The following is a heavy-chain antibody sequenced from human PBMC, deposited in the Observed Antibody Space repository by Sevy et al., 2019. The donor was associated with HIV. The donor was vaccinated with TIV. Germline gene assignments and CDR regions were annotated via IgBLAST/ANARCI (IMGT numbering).Heavy chain of an antibody. V-gene: IGHV3-15*01. Sequence: GGSLRLSCAASGFTFSNAWMSWVRQAPGKGLEWVGRIKSKTDGGTTDYAAPVKGRFTISRDDSKNTLYLQMNSLKTEDTAVYYCTTDPHIVGVTANDWFDPWGQGTLVTVS. CDR3: TTDPHIVGVTANDWFDP. D-gene: IGHD2-21*02. CDR1: GFTFSNAW. CDR2: IKSKTDGGTT. J-gene: IGHJ5*02.